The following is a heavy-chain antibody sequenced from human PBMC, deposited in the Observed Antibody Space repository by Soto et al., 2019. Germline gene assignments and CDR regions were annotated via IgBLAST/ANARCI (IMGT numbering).Heavy chain of an antibody. CDR2: IYYSGST. CDR3: ATIPIVGTKPYYFNS. Sequence: SETLSLTCAVYGGSFSGYYWSWIRQPPGKGLEWIGEIYYSGSTYYNPSLKSRITITVDTSTNQLSLRLSSVTAADTAVYYCATIPIVGTKPYYFNSWGQGTLVTVSS. D-gene: IGHD1-1*01. J-gene: IGHJ4*02. CDR1: GGSFSGYY. V-gene: IGHV4-34*01.